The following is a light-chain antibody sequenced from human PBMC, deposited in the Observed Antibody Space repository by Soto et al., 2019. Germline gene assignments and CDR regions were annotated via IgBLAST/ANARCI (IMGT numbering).Light chain of an antibody. CDR1: QDINSY. CDR3: QQYNIYPLT. CDR2: AAS. Sequence: DVQMTQSPSSLSASVGDRVTITCRASQDINSYLAWYQQKPGNAPKSLIYAASSLQTGVPSRFSGRGSGKDFTLTISNLPPEDSATYYCQQYNIYPLTFGGGTKVEIK. V-gene: IGKV1D-16*01. J-gene: IGKJ4*01.